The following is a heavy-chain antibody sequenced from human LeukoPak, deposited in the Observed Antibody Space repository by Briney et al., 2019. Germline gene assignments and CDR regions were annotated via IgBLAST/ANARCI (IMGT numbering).Heavy chain of an antibody. CDR3: ARVMYYYASGSLVVYYFDS. J-gene: IGHJ4*02. D-gene: IGHD3-10*01. V-gene: IGHV3-74*01. CDR1: GFTLSTYW. Sequence: GGSLRLSCAASGFTLSTYWMHWVRQAPGKGLVWVSRISTDGSSATYADSVKGRFTISRDNAKNTLYLQMNSLRAEDTAVYYCARVMYYYASGSLVVYYFDSWGQGTLVTVFS. CDR2: ISTDGSSA.